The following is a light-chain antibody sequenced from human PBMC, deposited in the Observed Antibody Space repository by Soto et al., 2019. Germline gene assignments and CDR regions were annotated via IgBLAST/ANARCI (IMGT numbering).Light chain of an antibody. V-gene: IGLV1-40*01. CDR1: SSNMGAGYD. Sequence: QSVLTQPPSVSGAPGQRVTISCTGGSSNMGAGYDVHWYQRLPGTAPKLLIYGNSNRPTGVPDRFSGSKSGTSASLAITGLQAEDEADYYCQSYDSSLSGAVFGGGTKVTVL. CDR3: QSYDSSLSGAV. J-gene: IGLJ2*01. CDR2: GNS.